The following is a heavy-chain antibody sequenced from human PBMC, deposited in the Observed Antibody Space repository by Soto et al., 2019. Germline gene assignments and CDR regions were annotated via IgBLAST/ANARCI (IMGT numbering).Heavy chain of an antibody. CDR1: GSSIIGDY. D-gene: IGHD4-4*01. Sequence: SETLCLTVTEAGSSIIGDYRSLIQQPPGKGLEWIGYIYYSGSTNYNPSLKSRVTISVDTSKNQFSLKLSSVTAADTAVYYCAREGNSGPYYYYGMYVCGQGTTVTVSS. CDR2: IYYSGST. V-gene: IGHV4-59*01. CDR3: AREGNSGPYYYYGMYV. J-gene: IGHJ6*02.